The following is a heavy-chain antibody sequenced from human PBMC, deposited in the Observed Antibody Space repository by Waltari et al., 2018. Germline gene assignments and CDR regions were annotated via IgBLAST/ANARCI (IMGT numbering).Heavy chain of an antibody. Sequence: EVQLVESGGGLVQPGGSLRPYCAASGFTFSSNWMSWIGQAPGKGLEWVANRKQDGSEKYYVDSVKGRFTISRDNAKNSLYLQMNSLRAEDTAVYYCARLVMGLDYWGQGTLVTVSS. V-gene: IGHV3-7*01. J-gene: IGHJ4*02. CDR3: ARLVMGLDY. D-gene: IGHD2-15*01. CDR1: GFTFSSNW. CDR2: RKQDGSEK.